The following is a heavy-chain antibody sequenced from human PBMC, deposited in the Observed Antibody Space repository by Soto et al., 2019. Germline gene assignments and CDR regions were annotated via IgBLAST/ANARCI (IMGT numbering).Heavy chain of an antibody. CDR3: AREMSYYFAS. CDR1: GDSVSRDGFS. J-gene: IGHJ4*01. Sequence: QVQLQESGSGLVRPSQTLVLTCTVSGDSVSRDGFSWTWLRQPPGKGLEWIGYIYHSGATYYNSSIKSRVTTSVDKSKNQLALGLASVTAADTAVYYCAREMSYYFASWGHGTLVTVSS. V-gene: IGHV4-30-2*01. CDR2: IYHSGAT.